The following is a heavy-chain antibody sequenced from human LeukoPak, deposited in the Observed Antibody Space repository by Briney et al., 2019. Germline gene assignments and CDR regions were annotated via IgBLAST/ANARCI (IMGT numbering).Heavy chain of an antibody. CDR3: ARGCAPSAFDI. J-gene: IGHJ3*02. CDR1: GGSFSGYY. Sequence: SETLSLTCAVYGGSFSGYYWSWIRQPPGRGLEWIGEINHSGSTNYNPSLKSRVTISVDTSKNQFSLKLSSVTAADTAVYYCARGCAPSAFDIWGQGTMVTVSS. CDR2: INHSGST. V-gene: IGHV4-34*01.